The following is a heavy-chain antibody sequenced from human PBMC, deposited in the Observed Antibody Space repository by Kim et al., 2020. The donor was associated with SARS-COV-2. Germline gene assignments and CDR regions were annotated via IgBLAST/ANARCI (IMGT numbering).Heavy chain of an antibody. J-gene: IGHJ4*02. D-gene: IGHD1-26*01. Sequence: GPASQDQVTISADKSISTAYLQWSSLKASDTAMYYCARHGPIVGPYDYWGQGTLVTVSS. CDR3: ARHGPIVGPYDY. V-gene: IGHV5-51*01.